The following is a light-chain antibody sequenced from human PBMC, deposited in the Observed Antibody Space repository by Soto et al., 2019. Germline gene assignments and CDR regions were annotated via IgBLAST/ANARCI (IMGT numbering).Light chain of an antibody. CDR2: LAS. J-gene: IGKJ1*01. CDR1: QSINIW. Sequence: DIQMTQSPSTLSASVGDRVTITCRASQSINIWLAWYQQKPGRAPKLLIYLASTLASGVPSRFSGSGSGTDFTLTISSLQPEDIATYYCQESYSTSFGQGTKVDIK. CDR3: QESYSTS. V-gene: IGKV1-5*03.